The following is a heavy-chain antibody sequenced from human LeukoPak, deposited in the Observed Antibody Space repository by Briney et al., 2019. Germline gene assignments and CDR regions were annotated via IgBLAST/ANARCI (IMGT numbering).Heavy chain of an antibody. CDR3: ARDNTMVRGVIIPPYYYGMDV. D-gene: IGHD3-10*01. Sequence: GGSPRLSWAASGFTFSSYSMNWVRQAPGKGLEWVSSISSSSSYIYYADSVKGRFTISRDNAKNSLYLQMNSLRAEDTAVYYCARDNTMVRGVIIPPYYYGMDVWGKGTTVTVSS. V-gene: IGHV3-21*01. CDR1: GFTFSSYS. CDR2: ISSSSSYI. J-gene: IGHJ6*04.